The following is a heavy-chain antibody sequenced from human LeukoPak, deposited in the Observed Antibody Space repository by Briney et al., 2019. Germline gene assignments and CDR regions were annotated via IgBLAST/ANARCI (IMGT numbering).Heavy chain of an antibody. CDR2: MNPNSGNT. D-gene: IGHD5-18*01. CDR1: GYTFTSYD. CDR3: ASGTAPNDAFDI. J-gene: IGHJ3*02. V-gene: IGHV1-8*01. Sequence: GASVKVSCKASGYTFTSYDINWVRQATGQGLEWMGWMNPNSGNTGYAQKFQGRVTMTRDTSISTAYMELSRLRSDNTAVYYCASGTAPNDAFDIWGQGTMVTVSS.